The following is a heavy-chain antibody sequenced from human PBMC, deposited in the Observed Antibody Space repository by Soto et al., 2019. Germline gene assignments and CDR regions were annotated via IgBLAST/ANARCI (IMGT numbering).Heavy chain of an antibody. CDR1: GFTFRNYA. D-gene: IGHD6-19*01. J-gene: IGHJ5*02. V-gene: IGHV3-23*01. Sequence: EVQLLESGGGLVQPGGSLRLSCAASGFTFRNYAMSWVRQTPGKGLEWVSSIHGEGAGTYYADSVKGRFTVSRDDSKETLYHQVCSLRVDDTAVYYCAKDGVPGNGDWDWVDAWGQGTLVTVAS. CDR2: IHGEGAGT. CDR3: AKDGVPGNGDWDWVDA.